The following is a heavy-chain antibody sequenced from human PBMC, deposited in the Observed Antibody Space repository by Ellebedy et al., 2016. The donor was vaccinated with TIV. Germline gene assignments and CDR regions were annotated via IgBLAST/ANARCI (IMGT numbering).Heavy chain of an antibody. CDR3: ARDGPQSSSSGPYFDY. J-gene: IGHJ4*02. CDR1: GFTFSGYW. V-gene: IGHV3-7*01. Sequence: GESLKISCAASGFTFSGYWMSWVRQAPGKGLEWVANIKEDGSEAYYVDSVKGRFTISRDNAKNTLYLQMNSLRGEDTGVYYCARDGPQSSSSGPYFDYWGQGTLVTVSS. CDR2: IKEDGSEA. D-gene: IGHD6-6*01.